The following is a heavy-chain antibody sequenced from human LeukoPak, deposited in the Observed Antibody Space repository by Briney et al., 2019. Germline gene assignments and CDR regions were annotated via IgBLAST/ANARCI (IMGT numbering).Heavy chain of an antibody. J-gene: IGHJ4*02. CDR1: GGSISSSSYY. CDR2: IYYSGST. Sequence: TSETLSLTCTVSGGSISSSSYYWGWIRQPPGKGLEWIGSIYYSGSTNYNPSLKSRVTISVDTSKNQFSLKLSSVTAADTAVYYCARERVGGYCSGGSCYSYGYFDYWGQGTLVTASS. V-gene: IGHV4-39*07. D-gene: IGHD2-15*01. CDR3: ARERVGGYCSGGSCYSYGYFDY.